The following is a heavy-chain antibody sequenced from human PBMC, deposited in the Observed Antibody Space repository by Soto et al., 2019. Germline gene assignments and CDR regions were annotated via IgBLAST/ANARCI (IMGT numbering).Heavy chain of an antibody. Sequence: QVQLVQSGAEVKRPGASVRVSCKASGYTFSNYGVTWVRQAPGQGLEWTGWISAYNGNTNIAQKFQGRITMPTDTSTSTAYMELRSLRSDDTAVYYCARSHGDYAGYWGQGTLVTVSS. V-gene: IGHV1-18*01. CDR1: GYTFSNYG. J-gene: IGHJ4*02. D-gene: IGHD4-17*01. CDR2: ISAYNGNT. CDR3: ARSHGDYAGY.